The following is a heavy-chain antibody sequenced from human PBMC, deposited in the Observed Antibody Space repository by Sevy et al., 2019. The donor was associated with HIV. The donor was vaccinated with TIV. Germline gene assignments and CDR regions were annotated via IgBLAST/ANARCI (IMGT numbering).Heavy chain of an antibody. CDR3: ARGLVRGVIGMDV. CDR1: GGSFSGYY. J-gene: IGHJ6*02. Sequence: SETLSLTCAVYGGSFSGYYWSWIRQPPGKGLEWIGEINHSGSTNYNPSLKSRVTISVDTSKNQFSLKLSSVTAADTAVYYCARGLVRGVIGMDVWGQGTTVTVSS. D-gene: IGHD3-10*01. CDR2: INHSGST. V-gene: IGHV4-34*01.